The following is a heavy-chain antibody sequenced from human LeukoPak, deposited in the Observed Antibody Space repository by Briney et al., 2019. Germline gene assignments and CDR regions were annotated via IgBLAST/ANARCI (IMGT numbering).Heavy chain of an antibody. Sequence: SETLSLTCAVYGGSFRGYSWSWIRQPPGKGLEWIGEIIHSGSTNYNPSLKSRVTISVDTSKNQFFLQLSSVTAADTAVYYCARSADSGGYFREITLYYFDYWGQGTLVTVSS. CDR1: GGSFRGYS. V-gene: IGHV4-34*12. J-gene: IGHJ4*02. CDR3: ARSADSGGYFREITLYYFDY. CDR2: IIHSGST. D-gene: IGHD3-22*01.